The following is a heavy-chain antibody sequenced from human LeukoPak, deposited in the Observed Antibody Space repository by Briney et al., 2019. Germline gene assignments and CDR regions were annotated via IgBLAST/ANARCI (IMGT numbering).Heavy chain of an antibody. D-gene: IGHD2-21*01. Sequence: PGRSLRLSCVASGFTFSSYGMHWVRQAPGKGLEWVAVIWYDGTNKYYADSVKGRFTISRDSSKNTLYLQMNSLRAEDTAIYYCARAADDNGGELTLWGQGSLVTVSS. CDR3: ARAADDNGGELTL. CDR1: GFTFSSYG. CDR2: IWYDGTNK. V-gene: IGHV3-33*01. J-gene: IGHJ4*02.